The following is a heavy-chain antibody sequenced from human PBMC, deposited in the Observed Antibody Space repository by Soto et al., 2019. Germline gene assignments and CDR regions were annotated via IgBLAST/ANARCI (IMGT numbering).Heavy chain of an antibody. Sequence: EVQLLESGGGLVQPGGSLRLSCAASGFTFSSYAMSWVRQAPGKGLEWVSAISGSGGSTYYADSAKGRFTISRDNSKNTLYLQMNSLRAEDTAVYYCAKGGRAQYYDSSGYYFDYWGQGTLVTVSS. CDR3: AKGGRAQYYDSSGYYFDY. CDR1: GFTFSSYA. V-gene: IGHV3-23*01. D-gene: IGHD3-22*01. CDR2: ISGSGGST. J-gene: IGHJ4*02.